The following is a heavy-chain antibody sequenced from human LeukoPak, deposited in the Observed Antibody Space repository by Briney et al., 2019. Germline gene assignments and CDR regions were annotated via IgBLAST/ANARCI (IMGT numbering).Heavy chain of an antibody. CDR2: IIPIVGIL. Sequence: ASVKVSCKASGGTFTSYGINWVRQAPGLGLEWMGRIIPIVGILNYAQRFQGRVTITADNSTNIAYMELSSLRSEDTAVYYCARGGSYYFYNGMDVWGQGTTVTVSS. J-gene: IGHJ6*02. V-gene: IGHV1-69*04. CDR1: GGTFTSYG. CDR3: ARGGSYYFYNGMDV. D-gene: IGHD1-26*01.